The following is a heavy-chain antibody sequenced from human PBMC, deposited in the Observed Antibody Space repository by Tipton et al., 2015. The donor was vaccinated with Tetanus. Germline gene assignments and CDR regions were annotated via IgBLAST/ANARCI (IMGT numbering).Heavy chain of an antibody. V-gene: IGHV3-20*04. D-gene: IGHD3-10*01. J-gene: IGHJ4*02. CDR3: AKEFQRARIRFFDS. CDR2: IDWNGGTT. Sequence: SLRLSCAASGFRFDLYGMSWVRQTPGKGLEWVSAIDWNGGTTGYADSVKGRFTISRDNAKNTLYLQMNSLRPEDTAVYYCAKEFQRARIRFFDSWGQGTQVTASS. CDR1: GFRFDLYG.